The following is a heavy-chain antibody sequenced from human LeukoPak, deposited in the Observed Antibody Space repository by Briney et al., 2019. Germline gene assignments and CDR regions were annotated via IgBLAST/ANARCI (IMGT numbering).Heavy chain of an antibody. CDR2: IYSGGST. D-gene: IGHD1-26*01. CDR1: GGSINNYF. V-gene: IGHV4-4*07. CDR3: ARDRWDLIAIDS. Sequence: SETLSLTCTVSGGSINNYFWTWIRQPAGKGLEWIGRIYSGGSTNYNPSLKSRVTMSVDTSKKQFSLKLSSVTAGDTAVYYCARDRWDLIAIDSWGQGTLVTVSS. J-gene: IGHJ4*02.